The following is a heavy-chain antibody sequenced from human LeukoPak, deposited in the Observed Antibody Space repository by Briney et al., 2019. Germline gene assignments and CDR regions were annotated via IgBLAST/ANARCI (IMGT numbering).Heavy chain of an antibody. J-gene: IGHJ4*02. D-gene: IGHD1-26*01. CDR3: VRNGGSYSFDY. CDR2: IYYSGST. CDR1: GGSISSSSYY. Sequence: PSETLSLTCTVSGGSISSSSYYWGWIRQPPGKGLEWIGSIYYSGSTYYNPSLKSRVTISVDTSKNQFSLKLSSVTTADTAMYYCVRNGGSYSFDYWGQGTLVTVSS. V-gene: IGHV4-39*07.